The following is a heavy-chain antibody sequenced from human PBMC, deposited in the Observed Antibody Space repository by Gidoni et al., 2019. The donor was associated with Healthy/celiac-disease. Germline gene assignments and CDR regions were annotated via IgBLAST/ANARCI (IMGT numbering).Heavy chain of an antibody. Sequence: QVQLVESGGGLVKPGGSLRLSCAASGFTFRDYYLSWIRQAPGKGLEWVSYISSSGSTIYYAASVKGRFTISRDNAKNSLYLQMNSLRAEDTAVYYCARDDLEDSSSSQGIGYWGQGTLVTVSS. CDR2: ISSSGSTI. V-gene: IGHV3-11*01. D-gene: IGHD6-6*01. CDR1: GFTFRDYY. J-gene: IGHJ4*02. CDR3: ARDDLEDSSSSQGIGY.